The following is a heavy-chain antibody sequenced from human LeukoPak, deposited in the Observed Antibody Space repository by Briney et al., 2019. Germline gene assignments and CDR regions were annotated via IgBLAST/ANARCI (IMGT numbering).Heavy chain of an antibody. V-gene: IGHV3-30-3*01. CDR1: GFTFSSYA. Sequence: PGGSLRLSCAASGFTFSSYAMHWVRQAPGKGLEWVAVISYDGSNKYYADSVKGRFTISRDNSKNTLYLQMNSLSAEDTAVYYCAREGFSIDYWGQGTLVTVSS. D-gene: IGHD3-3*01. J-gene: IGHJ4*02. CDR2: ISYDGSNK. CDR3: AREGFSIDY.